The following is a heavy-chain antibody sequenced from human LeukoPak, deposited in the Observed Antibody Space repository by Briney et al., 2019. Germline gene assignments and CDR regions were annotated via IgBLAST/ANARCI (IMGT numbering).Heavy chain of an antibody. Sequence: SETLSLTCAVYGGSFSGYYWSWIRQPPGKGLEWIGEINHSGSTNYNPSLKSRVTISVDTSKNQFSLKLSSVTAADTAVYYCARRRWFGELSTNWFDPWGQGTLVTVSS. CDR1: GGSFSGYY. V-gene: IGHV4-34*01. J-gene: IGHJ5*02. CDR3: ARRRWFGELSTNWFDP. D-gene: IGHD3-10*01. CDR2: INHSGST.